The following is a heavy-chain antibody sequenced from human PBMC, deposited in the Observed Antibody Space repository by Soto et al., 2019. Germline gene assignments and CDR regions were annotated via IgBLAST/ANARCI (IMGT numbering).Heavy chain of an antibody. CDR1: GYTFTDFY. J-gene: IGHJ5*02. V-gene: IGHV1-2*02. D-gene: IGHD1-1*01. Sequence: QEQLVQSGTEVKKPGASVTVSCKSSGYTFTDFYLHWLRQAPGQGLEWVGWINPKTGDTKSSQKCQGRVTMSRDTSVSTAYIDLTSLTSDATAMYYCATGTNGTTGWYHPWGQGTRVTVSS. CDR2: INPKTGDT. CDR3: ATGTNGTTGWYHP.